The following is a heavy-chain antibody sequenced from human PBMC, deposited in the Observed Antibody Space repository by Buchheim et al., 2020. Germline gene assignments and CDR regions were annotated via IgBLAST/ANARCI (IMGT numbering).Heavy chain of an antibody. CDR3: AKNIAAAGTDYYGMDV. Sequence: QVQLVQSGAEVKKPGASVKVSCKASGYTFTSYYMHWVRQAPGQGLEWMGIINPSGGSTSYAQKFQGRVTMTRDTSTITVYMELSSLRSEDTAVYYCAKNIAAAGTDYYGMDVWGQGTT. J-gene: IGHJ6*02. D-gene: IGHD6-13*01. CDR1: GYTFTSYY. V-gene: IGHV1-46*01. CDR2: INPSGGST.